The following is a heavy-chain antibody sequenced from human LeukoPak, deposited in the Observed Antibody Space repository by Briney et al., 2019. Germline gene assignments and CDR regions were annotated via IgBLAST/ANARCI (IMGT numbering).Heavy chain of an antibody. V-gene: IGHV1-2*06. J-gene: IGHJ4*02. CDR3: ARDYCSSTSCLFDY. CDR1: GYTFTGYH. Sequence: ASVKVSCKASGYTFTGYHMHWVRQAPGQGLEWMGRINPNSGDTNYAQKFQGRVTMTRDTSISTAYMELSRLRSDDTAVYHCARDYCSSTSCLFDYWGQGTLVTVSS. CDR2: INPNSGDT. D-gene: IGHD2-2*01.